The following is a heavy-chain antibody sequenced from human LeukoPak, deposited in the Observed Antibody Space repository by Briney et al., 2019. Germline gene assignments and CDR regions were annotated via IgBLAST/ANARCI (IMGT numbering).Heavy chain of an antibody. J-gene: IGHJ4*02. CDR3: ARAPAHYYDSSDHYYVGESYFDY. Sequence: KSGGSLRLSCAASGFNFSSYSMNWVRQAPGKGLEWVSSISSRSTFKYDTDSVRGRFTISRDNAKNSLYLQMNSLRVEDTAVYYCARAPAHYYDSSDHYYVGESYFDYWGQGTLVTVSS. D-gene: IGHD3-22*01. CDR1: GFNFSSYS. CDR2: ISSRSTFK. V-gene: IGHV3-21*06.